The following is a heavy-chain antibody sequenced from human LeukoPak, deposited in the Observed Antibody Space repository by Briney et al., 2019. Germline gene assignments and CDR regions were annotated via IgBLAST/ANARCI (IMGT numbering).Heavy chain of an antibody. CDR3: ARDWNGSGSPNGF. Sequence: GGSLRLSCAVSGFTFSTYWMSWVRQAPGKGLEWVANIKTDGSEKYYVDSVKGRFTISRDNAKNSLYLQMNSLRAEDTAVYYCARDWNGSGSPNGFWGQGTLVTVSS. CDR1: GFTFSTYW. V-gene: IGHV3-7*01. CDR2: IKTDGSEK. J-gene: IGHJ4*02. D-gene: IGHD3-10*01.